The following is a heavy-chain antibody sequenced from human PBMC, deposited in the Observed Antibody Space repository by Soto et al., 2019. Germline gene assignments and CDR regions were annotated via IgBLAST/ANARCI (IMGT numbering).Heavy chain of an antibody. Sequence: PGGSLRLSCAASGFTFSSYGMHWVRQAPGKGLEWVAVIWYDGSNKYYADSVKGRFTISRDNSKNTLYLQMNSLRAEDTAVYYCAREVVAATLGYYYMDVWGKGTTVTVSS. CDR1: GFTFSSYG. CDR3: AREVVAATLGYYYMDV. CDR2: IWYDGSNK. V-gene: IGHV3-33*01. J-gene: IGHJ6*03. D-gene: IGHD2-15*01.